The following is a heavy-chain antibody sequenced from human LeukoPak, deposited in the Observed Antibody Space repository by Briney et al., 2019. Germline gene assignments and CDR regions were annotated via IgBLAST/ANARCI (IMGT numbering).Heavy chain of an antibody. CDR3: ARGWRPGYCSGGSCYSGWFDP. CDR1: GYTFTGYY. Sequence: ASVKVSCKASGYTFTGYYMHWVRQAPGQGLEWMGWINPNSGGTNYAQKFQGRVTMTRDTSISTAYMELSRLRPDDTAVYYCARGWRPGYCSGGSCYSGWFDPWGQGTLVTVSS. J-gene: IGHJ5*02. V-gene: IGHV1-2*02. CDR2: INPNSGGT. D-gene: IGHD2-15*01.